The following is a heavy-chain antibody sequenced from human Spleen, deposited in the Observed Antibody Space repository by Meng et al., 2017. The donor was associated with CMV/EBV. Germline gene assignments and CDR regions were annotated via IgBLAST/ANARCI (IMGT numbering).Heavy chain of an antibody. D-gene: IGHD6-6*01. CDR3: ARGSSSSSDY. CDR1: GGSISSSRYY. Sequence: GSLRLSCTVSGGSISSSRYYWGWIRQPPGKGLEWIGSIYYSGSTYYNPSLKSRVTISVDTSKNQFSLKLSSVTAADTAVYYCARGSSSSSDYWGQGTLVTVSS. CDR2: IYYSGST. J-gene: IGHJ4*02. V-gene: IGHV4-39*07.